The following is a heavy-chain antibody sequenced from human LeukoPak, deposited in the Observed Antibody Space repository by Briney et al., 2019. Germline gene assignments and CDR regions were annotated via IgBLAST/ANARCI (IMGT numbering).Heavy chain of an antibody. CDR1: GVTFSSYG. CDR3: AKDYYDSSGYYYGRYFDY. V-gene: IGHV3-30*02. J-gene: IGHJ4*02. CDR2: IRYDGSNK. Sequence: GGSLRLSCAASGVTFSSYGMHWVRQAPGKGLEWVAFIRYDGSNKYYADSVKGRFTISRDNSKNTLYLQMNSLRAEDTAVYYCAKDYYDSSGYYYGRYFDYWGQGTLVTVSS. D-gene: IGHD3-22*01.